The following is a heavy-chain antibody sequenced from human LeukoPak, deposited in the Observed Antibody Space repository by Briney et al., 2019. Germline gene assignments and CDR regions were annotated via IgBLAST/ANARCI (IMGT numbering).Heavy chain of an antibody. CDR2: ISSNGGST. Sequence: GSLRLSCAASGFTFSSYAMHWVRQAPGKGLEYVSAISSNGGSTYYAHSVKGRFTISRDNSKNTLYLQMGSLRAEDMAVYYCARWGLLGQQIDYWGQGTLVTVSS. D-gene: IGHD1-26*01. V-gene: IGHV3-64*01. CDR1: GFTFSSYA. J-gene: IGHJ4*02. CDR3: ARWGLLGQQIDY.